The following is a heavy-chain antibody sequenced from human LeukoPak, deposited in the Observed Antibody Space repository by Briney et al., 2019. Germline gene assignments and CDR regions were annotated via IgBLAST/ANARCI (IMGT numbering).Heavy chain of an antibody. CDR3: ARGGWVGGSYYFLACYI. D-gene: IGHD1-26*01. CDR2: MNPKSGNT. J-gene: IGHJ3*02. V-gene: IGHV1-8*01. CDR1: GYSFTSYD. Sequence: ASVTVSCTASGYSFTSYDINRGRRAPPQRVEGMSWMNPKSGNTDYAQTFKGRVTISRNTSISKAYMELSSLRSEDTAVYYCARGGWVGGSYYFLACYIWGEGTMVTVSS.